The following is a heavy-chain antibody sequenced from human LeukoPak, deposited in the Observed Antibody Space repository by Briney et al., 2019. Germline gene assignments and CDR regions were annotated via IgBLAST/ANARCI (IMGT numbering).Heavy chain of an antibody. J-gene: IGHJ6*02. Sequence: GGSLRLSCAASGFTFSSYGMHWVRRAPGKRLEWVAVISYDGSNKYYADSVKGRFTISRDISKNTLYLQMNSLRAEDTAVYYCAKDHYDPYYYYGMDVWGQGTTVTVSS. D-gene: IGHD3-22*01. V-gene: IGHV3-30*18. CDR2: ISYDGSNK. CDR1: GFTFSSYG. CDR3: AKDHYDPYYYYGMDV.